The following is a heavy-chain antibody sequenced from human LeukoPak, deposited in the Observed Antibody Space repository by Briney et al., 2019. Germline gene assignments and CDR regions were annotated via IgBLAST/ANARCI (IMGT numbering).Heavy chain of an antibody. CDR3: ARANFLYCSSTTCLFDY. CDR1: GYTFTDYY. D-gene: IGHD2-2*01. V-gene: IGHV1-2*02. CDR2: INPNSGNT. J-gene: IGHJ4*02. Sequence: ASVKVSCKASGYTFTDYYLHWVRQAPGQGFEWMGWINPNSGNTNYAQKFQGRVTMTRDTSISTAHMEMSRLRSDDTAVYYCARANFLYCSSTTCLFDYWGQGTLVTVSS.